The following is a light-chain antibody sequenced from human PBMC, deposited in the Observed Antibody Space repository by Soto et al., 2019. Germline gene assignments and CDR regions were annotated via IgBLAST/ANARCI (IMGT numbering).Light chain of an antibody. J-gene: IGLJ1*01. CDR1: SSDVGVYNH. CDR2: EVT. CDR3: SSYTSSSTYV. V-gene: IGLV2-14*01. Sequence: QSALTQPASVSGSPGQSITISCTGTSSDVGVYNHVSWYQHHPGKAPQLMIYEVTNRPSGVSHRFSGSKSGNTASLTISGLQAEDAAHYYCSSYTSSSTYVFGTGTKLTVL.